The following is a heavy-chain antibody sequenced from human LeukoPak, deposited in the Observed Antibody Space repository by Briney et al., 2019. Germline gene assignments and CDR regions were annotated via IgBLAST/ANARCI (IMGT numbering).Heavy chain of an antibody. J-gene: IGHJ4*02. CDR3: ARVSPNGDFDY. D-gene: IGHD2-8*01. CDR1: GGSIINSNW. Sequence: PSETLSLTCAVSGGSIINSNWWSWVRQPPGKGPEWIGYIYYSGSTNYNPSLKSRVTISVDTSKNQFSLKLSSVTAADTAVYYCARVSPNGDFDYWGQGTLVTVSS. V-gene: IGHV4-4*02. CDR2: IYYSGST.